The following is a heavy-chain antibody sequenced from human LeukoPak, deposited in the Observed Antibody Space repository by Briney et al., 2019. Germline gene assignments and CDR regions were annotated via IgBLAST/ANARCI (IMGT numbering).Heavy chain of an antibody. D-gene: IGHD3-3*01. CDR3: ARQYYDFWSGSTPGAFDS. CDR1: GYSFTSYW. V-gene: IGHV5-51*01. J-gene: IGHJ3*02. Sequence: GESLKISCKGSGYSFTSYWIGWVRQMPGKGLEWMGIIYPGDSDTRYSPSFQGQVTISADKSISTAYLQWSSLKASDTAMYYCARQYYDFWSGSTPGAFDSWGQGRMVTVSS. CDR2: IYPGDSDT.